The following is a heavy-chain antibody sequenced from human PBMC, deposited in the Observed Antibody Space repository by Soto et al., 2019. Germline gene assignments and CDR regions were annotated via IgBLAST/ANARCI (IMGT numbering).Heavy chain of an antibody. Sequence: QVQLLQSGAEVKKPGSSVKVSCKASGGTFSTHAYNWVRQAPGQGLEWVGGIFPIFGTSNYAQNFQGRVTIAADESTSTVYLELSSLRSEDTAVYYCARDLDFRIGNVSHIDYWGQGNLVTVSS. J-gene: IGHJ4*02. CDR1: GGTFSTHA. D-gene: IGHD3-16*01. V-gene: IGHV1-69*19. CDR2: IFPIFGTS. CDR3: ARDLDFRIGNVSHIDY.